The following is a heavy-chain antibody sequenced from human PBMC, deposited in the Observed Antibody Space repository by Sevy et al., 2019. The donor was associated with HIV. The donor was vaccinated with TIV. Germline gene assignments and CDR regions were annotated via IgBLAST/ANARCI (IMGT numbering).Heavy chain of an antibody. CDR1: GFTFSRFP. J-gene: IGHJ4*02. CDR3: GRGKLMVISGGGGGGIDY. CDR2: MSYDGNKN. Sequence: GGSLRLSCTTSGFTFSRFPMHWVRQAPGKGLEWVAIMSYDGNKNFYADSVKGRFTISRDNSKNTLYLRMSSLRTEDTVVYYCGRGKLMVISGGGGGGIDYWGQGTLVTVSS. D-gene: IGHD3-22*01. V-gene: IGHV3-30-3*01.